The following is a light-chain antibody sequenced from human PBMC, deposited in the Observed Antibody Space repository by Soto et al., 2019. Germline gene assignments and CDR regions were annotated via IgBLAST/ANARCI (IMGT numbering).Light chain of an antibody. CDR3: QQYGTFPWT. CDR1: QSVSSN. J-gene: IGKJ1*01. V-gene: IGKV3-15*01. CDR2: GAS. Sequence: EIVMTQSPATLSVSPWERATLSCRASQSVSSNLAWYQQKPGQAPRLLIYGASTRATGIPARFSGSGSATDFTLTITRLEPEDFAVYYCQQYGTFPWTFGQGTKVDIK.